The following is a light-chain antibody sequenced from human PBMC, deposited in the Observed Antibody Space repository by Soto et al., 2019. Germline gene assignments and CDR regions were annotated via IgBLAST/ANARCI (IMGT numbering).Light chain of an antibody. Sequence: QSVLTQPAYVSGSPGQSITISCTGTSSDVGAYNYVSWYQHLPVKAPKLIIYDVSNRPSGVSTRFSGSKSGNTASLTISGLQAEDEADYYCSSWTTSSTYVFGTGTKVTVL. CDR1: SSDVGAYNY. CDR2: DVS. V-gene: IGLV2-14*03. J-gene: IGLJ1*01. CDR3: SSWTTSSTYV.